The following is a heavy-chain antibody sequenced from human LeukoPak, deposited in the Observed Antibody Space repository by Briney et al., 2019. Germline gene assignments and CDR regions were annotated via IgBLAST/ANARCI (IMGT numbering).Heavy chain of an antibody. CDR2: ISGSGGST. Sequence: SCKASGGTFSSYAMSWVRQAPGKGLEWVSAISGSGGSTYYADSVKGRFTISRDNSKNTLYLQMNSLRAEDTAVYYCAKDPIAAGKARRFDYWGQGTLVTVSS. CDR1: GGTFSSYA. D-gene: IGHD6-13*01. CDR3: AKDPIAAGKARRFDY. J-gene: IGHJ4*02. V-gene: IGHV3-23*01.